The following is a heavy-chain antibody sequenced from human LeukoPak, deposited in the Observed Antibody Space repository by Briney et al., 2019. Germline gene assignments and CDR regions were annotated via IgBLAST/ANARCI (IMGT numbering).Heavy chain of an antibody. D-gene: IGHD1-26*01. V-gene: IGHV1-2*06. CDR1: GYTFTGYH. J-gene: IGHJ4*02. CDR3: ARDPVGGSTIFDY. Sequence: GASVKVSCKASGYTFTGYHIHWVRQASGQGLEWMGRINPNSGDTNYAQKFQGRVTMTRDTSISTAYMELSRLRSDDTAVYYCARDPVGGSTIFDYWGQGTLVTVSS. CDR2: INPNSGDT.